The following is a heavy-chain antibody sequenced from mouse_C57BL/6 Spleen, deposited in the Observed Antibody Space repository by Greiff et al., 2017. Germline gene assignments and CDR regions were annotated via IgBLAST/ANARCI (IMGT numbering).Heavy chain of an antibody. CDR1: GFNIKDYY. CDR2: IDPEDGET. CDR3: EALFSYGRSYDYAMDY. Sequence: VQLQQSGAELVKPGASVKLSCTASGFNIKDYYMHWVKQRTEQGLEWIGRIDPEDGETKYAPKFQGKATITADTSSNTAYLQLSSLTSEDTAVYYCEALFSYGRSYDYAMDYWGQGTSVTVSS. V-gene: IGHV14-2*01. D-gene: IGHD1-1*01. J-gene: IGHJ4*01.